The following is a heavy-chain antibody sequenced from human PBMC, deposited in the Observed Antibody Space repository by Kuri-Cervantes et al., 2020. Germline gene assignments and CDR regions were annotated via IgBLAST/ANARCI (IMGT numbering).Heavy chain of an antibody. V-gene: IGHV3-23*01. CDR3: AKGSYGDYVGGAFDV. D-gene: IGHD4-17*01. CDR1: GFTFSSYW. J-gene: IGHJ3*01. Sequence: GESLKISCAASGFTFSSYWMSWVRQAPGKGLEWVSLISGSGGAKFYAASVKGRFTISRDNSKNTVYLHMNSLRAEETAIYYCAKGSYGDYVGGAFDVWGQGTMVTVSS. CDR2: ISGSGGAK.